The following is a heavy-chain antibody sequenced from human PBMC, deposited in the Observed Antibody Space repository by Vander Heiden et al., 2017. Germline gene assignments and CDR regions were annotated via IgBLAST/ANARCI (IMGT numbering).Heavy chain of an antibody. Sequence: VQLLESGGGVVQPGGSLRLSCAASGLTFSSTAMNWVRQAPWKGLEWVSVISGSGSNTYYADSVKGRFTISRDNSKNTLYLQMSSLRAEDTAVYYCAKDFGDNGFYYGLDVWGQRTTVTVSS. V-gene: IGHV3-23*01. CDR1: GLTFSSTA. J-gene: IGHJ6*02. CDR3: AKDFGDNGFYYGLDV. CDR2: ISGSGSNT. D-gene: IGHD1-20*01.